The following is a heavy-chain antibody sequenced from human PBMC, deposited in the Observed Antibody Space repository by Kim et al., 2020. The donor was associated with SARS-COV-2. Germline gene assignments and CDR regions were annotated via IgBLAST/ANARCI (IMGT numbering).Heavy chain of an antibody. D-gene: IGHD3-10*01. V-gene: IGHV3-30*04. Sequence: GGSLRLSCAASGFTFSSYAMHWVRQAPGKGLEWVAVISYDGSNKYYADSVKGRFTISRDNSKNTLYLQMNSLRAEDTAVYYCARAGSLWFGELNPWGQGTLVTVSS. CDR1: GFTFSSYA. J-gene: IGHJ5*02. CDR2: ISYDGSNK. CDR3: ARAGSLWFGELNP.